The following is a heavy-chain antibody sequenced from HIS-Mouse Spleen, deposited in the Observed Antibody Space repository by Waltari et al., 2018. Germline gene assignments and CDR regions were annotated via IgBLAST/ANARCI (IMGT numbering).Heavy chain of an antibody. Sequence: QVQLVESGGGVVQPGRSLRLSCAASGFTFSSYALHWVRQAPGKWLEWVAVISYDGSNKYYADSVKGRFTISRDNSKNTLYLQMNSLRAEDTAVYYCARPKYNWNSIWFDPWGQGTLVTVSS. CDR1: GFTFSSYA. CDR3: ARPKYNWNSIWFDP. J-gene: IGHJ5*02. V-gene: IGHV3-30*04. CDR2: ISYDGSNK. D-gene: IGHD1-7*01.